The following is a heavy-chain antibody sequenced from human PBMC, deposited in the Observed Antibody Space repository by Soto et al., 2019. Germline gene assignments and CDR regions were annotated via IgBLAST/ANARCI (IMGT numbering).Heavy chain of an antibody. D-gene: IGHD3-3*01. V-gene: IGHV3-23*01. Sequence: EVQLLESGGGLVQPGGSLRLSCAASGFTFSSYALNWVRQAPGKVLEWVSVISGSGDNTYYADSVKGRFTISRDNSKNTLYLQMNSLRAEDTAVYDCAKDLGTDDFWSAYYTYYYMDVWGNGTTVTVSS. J-gene: IGHJ6*03. CDR1: GFTFSSYA. CDR2: ISGSGDNT. CDR3: AKDLGTDDFWSAYYTYYYMDV.